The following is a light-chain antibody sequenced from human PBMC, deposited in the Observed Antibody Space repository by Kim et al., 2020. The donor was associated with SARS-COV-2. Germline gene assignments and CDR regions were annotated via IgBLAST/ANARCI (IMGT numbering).Light chain of an antibody. CDR2: EVT. V-gene: IGLV2-8*01. CDR3: SSYAGSDNLL. J-gene: IGLJ3*02. CDR1: SSDIGSYKC. Sequence: GQSVTSSGTGTSSDIGSYKCVPWYQQPPGEAPRLMIYEVTKRPSGVPDRFSGSKSGNTASLTVSGLRAEDEADYYCSSYAGSDNLLFGGGTQLTVL.